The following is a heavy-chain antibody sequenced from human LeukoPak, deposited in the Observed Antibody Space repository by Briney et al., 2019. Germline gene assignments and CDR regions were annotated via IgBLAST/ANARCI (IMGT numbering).Heavy chain of an antibody. Sequence: GASVKVSCKASGYTFTSYAMHWVRQAPGQRLEWMGWINAGNGNTKYSQKFQGRVTITRVTSASTAYMELSSLRSEDTAVYYCARGSISGVATIELDFDYWGQGTLVTVSS. CDR3: ARGSISGVATIELDFDY. V-gene: IGHV1-3*01. CDR1: GYTFTSYA. D-gene: IGHD5-12*01. J-gene: IGHJ4*02. CDR2: INAGNGNT.